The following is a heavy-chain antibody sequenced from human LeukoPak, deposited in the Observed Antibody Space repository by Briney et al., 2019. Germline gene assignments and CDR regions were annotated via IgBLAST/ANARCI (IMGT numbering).Heavy chain of an antibody. Sequence: GGSLRLSCTASGFTFGDYAMSWFRQAPGKGLEWVGFIRSKAYGGTTEYAASVKGRFTISRDDSKSIAYLQMNSLKTEDTAVYYCTRVATVVTFRFDYWGQGTLVTVSS. V-gene: IGHV3-49*03. J-gene: IGHJ4*02. D-gene: IGHD4-23*01. CDR2: IRSKAYGGTT. CDR1: GFTFGDYA. CDR3: TRVATVVTFRFDY.